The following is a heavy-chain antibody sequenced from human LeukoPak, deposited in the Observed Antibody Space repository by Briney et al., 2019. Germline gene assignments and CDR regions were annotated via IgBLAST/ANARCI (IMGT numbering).Heavy chain of an antibody. V-gene: IGHV3-30*02. CDR2: IRYDGSNK. CDR3: ARGYCSGGSCFHFDY. CDR1: GFTFSNYA. D-gene: IGHD2-15*01. J-gene: IGHJ4*02. Sequence: GGSLRLSCAASGFTFSNYAMHWVRQAPGKGLEWVAFIRYDGSNKYYADSVKGRFTISRDNSKNTLYLQMNSLRAEDTAVYYCARGYCSGGSCFHFDYWGQGTLVTVSS.